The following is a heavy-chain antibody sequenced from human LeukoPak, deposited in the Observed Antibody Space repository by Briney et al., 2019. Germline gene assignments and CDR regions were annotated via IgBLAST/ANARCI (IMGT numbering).Heavy chain of an antibody. CDR3: ARETGGSDAFDI. V-gene: IGHV3-21*01. J-gene: IGHJ3*02. D-gene: IGHD3-16*01. CDR1: GFTFSSYS. CDR2: ITSSSSYI. Sequence: GGSLRLSCAASGFTFSSYSMSWVRQAPGKGLEWVSAITSSSSYIYYADSVKGRFTISRDNAKNSLYLQMNSLRAEDTAVYYCARETGGSDAFDIWGPGTMVTVSS.